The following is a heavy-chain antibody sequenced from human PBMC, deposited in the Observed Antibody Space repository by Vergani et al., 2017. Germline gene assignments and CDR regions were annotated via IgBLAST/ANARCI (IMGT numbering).Heavy chain of an antibody. V-gene: IGHV4-61*02. D-gene: IGHD1-26*01. CDR3: ARDGGSGSYXFDY. J-gene: IGHJ4*02. CDR2: IYTSGST. Sequence: QVQLQESGPGLVKPSQTLSLTCTVSGGSISSGSYYWSWIRQPAGKGLEWIGRIYTSGSTNYNPSLKSRVTISVDTSKNQFSLKLSSVTAADTAVYYCARDGGSGSYXFDYWGQGTLVTVSS. CDR1: GGSISSGSYY.